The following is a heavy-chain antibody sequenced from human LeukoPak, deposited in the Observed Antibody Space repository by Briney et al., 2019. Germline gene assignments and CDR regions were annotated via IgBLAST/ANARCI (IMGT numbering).Heavy chain of an antibody. CDR3: VRVKGSYFDY. D-gene: IGHD2-15*01. Sequence: GGSLRLSCAASGFPLSSYSINWVRQAPGKGLEWVSYISSSGSAIYYVDSVKGRFTVSRDNAKNSLFLQMNSPRAEDTAVYYCVRVKGSYFDYWGQGTLVTVSS. CDR1: GFPLSSYS. V-gene: IGHV3-48*01. CDR2: ISSSGSAI. J-gene: IGHJ4*02.